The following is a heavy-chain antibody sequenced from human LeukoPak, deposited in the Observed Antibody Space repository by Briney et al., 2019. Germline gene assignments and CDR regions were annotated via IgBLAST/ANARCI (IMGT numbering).Heavy chain of an antibody. V-gene: IGHV4-39*07. D-gene: IGHD3-9*01. CDR1: GGSISSSSYY. J-gene: IGHJ4*02. CDR2: IYYSGST. CDR3: ARSHREYYDILTGYPDY. Sequence: SETLSLTCTVSGGSISSSSYYWGWIRQPPGRGLEWIGSIYYSGSTYYNPSLKSRVTISVDTSKNQFSLKLSSVTAADTAVYYCARSHREYYDILTGYPDYWGQGTLVTVSS.